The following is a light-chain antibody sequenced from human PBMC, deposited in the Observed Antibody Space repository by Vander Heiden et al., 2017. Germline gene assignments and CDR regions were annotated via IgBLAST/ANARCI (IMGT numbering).Light chain of an antibody. CDR3: SSYTSSNSVV. CDR1: SSDVGGYNY. Sequence: QSALTHPASVSGSPGQSITLSCTGTSSDVGGYNYVSWYQQHPGKAPKLMIYDVSNRPSGVSNRFSGSKSGNTASLTISGLQAEDEADYYCSSYTSSNSVVFGGGTKLTVL. CDR2: DVS. V-gene: IGLV2-14*01. J-gene: IGLJ2*01.